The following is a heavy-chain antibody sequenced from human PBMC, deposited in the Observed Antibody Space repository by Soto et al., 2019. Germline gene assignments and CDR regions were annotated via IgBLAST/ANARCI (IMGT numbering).Heavy chain of an antibody. CDR2: IRGSGGST. D-gene: IGHD2-21*01. CDR1: GFTFSSYW. Sequence: PGGSLRLSCAASGFTFSSYWMSWVRQAPGKGLEWVSNIRGSGGSTYYADSVRGRFTISRDNSKNTLYLQMSSLIVEDTAVYYCAKGSQFGDLTYFEYWGQGTLVTVSS. V-gene: IGHV3-23*01. CDR3: AKGSQFGDLTYFEY. J-gene: IGHJ4*02.